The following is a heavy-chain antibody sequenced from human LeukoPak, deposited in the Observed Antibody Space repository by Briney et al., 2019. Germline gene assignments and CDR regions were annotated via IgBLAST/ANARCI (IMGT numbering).Heavy chain of an antibody. D-gene: IGHD6-6*01. J-gene: IGHJ4*02. Sequence: GGSLRLSCAASVFTFSSYSMNWVRQAPWKGLEWVSSISSSSSYIYYADSVKGRFTISRDNAKNSLYLQMNSLRAEDTAVYYCVKAHSSSYFDYWGQGTLVTVSS. CDR2: ISSSSSYI. CDR3: VKAHSSSYFDY. CDR1: VFTFSSYS. V-gene: IGHV3-21*01.